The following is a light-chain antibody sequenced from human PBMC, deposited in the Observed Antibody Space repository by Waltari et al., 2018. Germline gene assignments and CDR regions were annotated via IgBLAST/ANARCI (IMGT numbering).Light chain of an antibody. J-gene: IGKJ1*01. CDR3: QHYLRLPVT. CDR1: QSVTRA. Sequence: SAPLSCRTSQSVTRALAWYQQKPGQAPRLLIYGASNRATGIPDRFSGSGSGTDFSLTISSLEPEDFAVYYCQHYLRLPVTFGQGTKVEVK. CDR2: GAS. V-gene: IGKV3-20*01.